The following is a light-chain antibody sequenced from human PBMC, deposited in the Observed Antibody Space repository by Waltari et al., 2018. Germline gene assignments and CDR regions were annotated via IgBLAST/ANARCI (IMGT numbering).Light chain of an antibody. Sequence: SYELTQPPSVSVSPGQTAAITCSGDALPKQYAYWYQQKPGQAPVLLTYKDTDRPSGIPERFSGSTSGTTVTLTISGVQAEDEADYYCQSTDRSDRWVFGGGTKLTVL. CDR2: KDT. V-gene: IGLV3-25*03. J-gene: IGLJ3*02. CDR3: QSTDRSDRWV. CDR1: ALPKQY.